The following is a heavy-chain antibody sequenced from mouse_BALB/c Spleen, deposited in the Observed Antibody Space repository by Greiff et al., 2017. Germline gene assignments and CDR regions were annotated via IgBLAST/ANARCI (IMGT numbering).Heavy chain of an antibody. Sequence: SGAELAKPGASVKMSCKASGYTFTSYWMHWVKQRPGQGLEWIGYINPSTGYTEYNQKFKDKATLTADKSSSTAYMQLSSLTSEDSAVYYCAYYYGSRYFDVWGAGTTVTVSS. J-gene: IGHJ1*01. CDR2: INPSTGYT. V-gene: IGHV1-7*01. D-gene: IGHD1-1*01. CDR1: GYTFTSYW. CDR3: AYYYGSRYFDV.